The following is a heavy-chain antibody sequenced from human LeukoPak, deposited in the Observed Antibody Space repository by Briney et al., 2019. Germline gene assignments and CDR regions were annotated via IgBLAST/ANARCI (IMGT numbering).Heavy chain of an antibody. V-gene: IGHV1-2*06. Sequence: ASVKVSCKASGYTFNGYYMYWVRQAPGQGLEWMGRINPKNGDTNYAQKFQGRVTMTRDTSINMAYMELNRLRSDDTAVYYCVRDLSGINATSRGEDYWGQGTLVTASS. J-gene: IGHJ4*02. CDR3: VRDLSGINATSRGEDY. D-gene: IGHD1-20*01. CDR2: INPKNGDT. CDR1: GYTFNGYY.